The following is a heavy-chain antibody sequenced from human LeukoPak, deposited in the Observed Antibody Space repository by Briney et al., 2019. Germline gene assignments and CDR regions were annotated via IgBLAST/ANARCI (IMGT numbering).Heavy chain of an antibody. Sequence: SETLSLTCTVSGGSISSYYWSWIRQPPGKGLEWIGYIYYSGSTNYNPSLKSRVTISVDTSKNQFSLKLSSVTAADTAVYYCARGRGRITIFGVVILDYWGQGTLVTVSS. J-gene: IGHJ4*02. CDR3: ARGRGRITIFGVVILDY. CDR2: IYYSGST. CDR1: GGSISSYY. D-gene: IGHD3-3*01. V-gene: IGHV4-59*12.